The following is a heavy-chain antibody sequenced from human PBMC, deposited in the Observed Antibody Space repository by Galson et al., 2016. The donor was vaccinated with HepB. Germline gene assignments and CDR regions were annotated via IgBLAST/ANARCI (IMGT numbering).Heavy chain of an antibody. D-gene: IGHD3-10*01. Sequence: SLRLSCAASGLTFGSHIMAWVRQAPGKGLEWVSSVSGSATGTYYADSVKGRFTISRDNSKDTLYLQMNSLRAEDSAVYYCAKNRNYYSSWGQGTLVTVSS. CDR3: AKNRNYYSS. CDR2: VSGSATGT. J-gene: IGHJ5*02. V-gene: IGHV3-23*01. CDR1: GLTFGSHI.